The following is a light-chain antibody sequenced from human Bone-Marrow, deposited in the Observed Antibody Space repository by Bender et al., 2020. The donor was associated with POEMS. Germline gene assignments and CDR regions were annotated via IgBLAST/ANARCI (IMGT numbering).Light chain of an antibody. Sequence: QSVLTQPPSASGTPGQRVTISCSGSSSKFGSYPVNWYQQLPGAAPKLVIFNNSQQPSGVPDRFSGSNSGTSASLAIRGLLSDDEADFYCATWDDSLNGWVFGGGTKLTVL. CDR3: ATWDDSLNGWV. V-gene: IGLV1-44*01. CDR2: NNS. J-gene: IGLJ3*02. CDR1: SSKFGSYP.